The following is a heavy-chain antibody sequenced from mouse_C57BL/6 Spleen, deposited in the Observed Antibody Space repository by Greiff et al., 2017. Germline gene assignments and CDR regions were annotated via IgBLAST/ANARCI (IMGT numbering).Heavy chain of an antibody. CDR1: GYTFTSYW. Sequence: QVHVKQSGAELVRPGSSVKLSCKASGYTFTSYWMHWVKQRPIQGLEWIGNIDPSDSETHYNQKFKDKATLTVDKSSSTAYMQLSSLTSEDSAVYYCARGTTVVDWYFDVWDTGTTVTVSS. CDR3: ARGTTVVDWYFDV. D-gene: IGHD1-1*01. J-gene: IGHJ1*03. CDR2: IDPSDSET. V-gene: IGHV1-52*01.